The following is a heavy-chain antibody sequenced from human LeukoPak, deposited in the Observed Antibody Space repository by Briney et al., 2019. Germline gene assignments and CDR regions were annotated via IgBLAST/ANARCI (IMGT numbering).Heavy chain of an antibody. J-gene: IGHJ5*02. CDR3: AREGSMVRGVIIGSNWFDP. Sequence: GASVKVSCKASGYTFTSYGISWVRQAPGQGLEWMGWISAYNGNTNYAQKLQGRVTMTTDTSTSTAYMELRSLRSDDTAVYYCAREGSMVRGVIIGSNWFDPWGQGTLVTVSS. D-gene: IGHD3-10*01. V-gene: IGHV1-18*01. CDR2: ISAYNGNT. CDR1: GYTFTSYG.